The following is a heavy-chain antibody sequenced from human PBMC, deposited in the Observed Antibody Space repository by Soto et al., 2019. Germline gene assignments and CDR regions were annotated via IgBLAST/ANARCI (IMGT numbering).Heavy chain of an antibody. D-gene: IGHD3-22*01. CDR3: AKEMGDYYDSSGSWFDP. J-gene: IGHJ5*02. CDR1: GFTFSSYE. V-gene: IGHV3-48*03. Sequence: GGSLRLSCAASGFTFSSYEMNWVRQAPGKGLEWVSYISSSGSTIYYADSVKGRFTISRDNAKNTLYLQMNSLRAEDTALYFCAKEMGDYYDSSGSWFDPWGQGTLGTVS. CDR2: ISSSGSTI.